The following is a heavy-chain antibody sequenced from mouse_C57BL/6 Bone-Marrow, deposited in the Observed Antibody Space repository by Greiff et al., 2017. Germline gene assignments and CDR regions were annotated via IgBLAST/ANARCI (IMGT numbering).Heavy chain of an antibody. CDR1: GFTFSDYG. V-gene: IGHV5-15*04. D-gene: IGHD1-1*01. J-gene: IGHJ1*03. CDR2: ISNLAYSI. Sequence: EVMLVESGGGLVQPGGSLKLSCAASGFTFSDYGMAWVRQAPRKGPEWVAFISNLAYSIYYADTVTGRFTISRANAKNTLYLEMSSLRSEDTAMYYCARQAYYYGSSEGWYFDVWGTGTTVTVSS. CDR3: ARQAYYYGSSEGWYFDV.